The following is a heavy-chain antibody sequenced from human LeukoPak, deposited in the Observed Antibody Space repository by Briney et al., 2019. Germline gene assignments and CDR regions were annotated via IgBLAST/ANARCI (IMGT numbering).Heavy chain of an antibody. J-gene: IGHJ4*02. D-gene: IGHD3-22*01. V-gene: IGHV1-18*01. CDR3: ARDTDRTYYYDSSGYRVFDY. Sequence: ASVKVSCKASGYTFTSYGISWVRQAPGQGLEWMGWISAYNGNTNYAQKLQGRVTMTTDTSTSTANMELRSLRSDATAVYYCARDTDRTYYYDSSGYRVFDYWGQGTLVTVSS. CDR2: ISAYNGNT. CDR1: GYTFTSYG.